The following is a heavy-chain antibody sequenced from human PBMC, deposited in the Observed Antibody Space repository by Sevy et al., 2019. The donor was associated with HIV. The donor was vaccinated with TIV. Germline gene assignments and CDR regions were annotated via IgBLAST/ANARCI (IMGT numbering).Heavy chain of an antibody. D-gene: IGHD3-16*01. Sequence: SSVKVSCKASGYTFTNYYMHWVRQAPGQGLEWMGIINPSDVSTIYAQKFQGRVTMTRDTSTITVYMELSSLRSDDTAVYYCGRTSPRGGFDYWGQGALVTVSS. V-gene: IGHV1-46*03. CDR3: GRTSPRGGFDY. CDR1: GYTFTNYY. CDR2: INPSDVST. J-gene: IGHJ4*02.